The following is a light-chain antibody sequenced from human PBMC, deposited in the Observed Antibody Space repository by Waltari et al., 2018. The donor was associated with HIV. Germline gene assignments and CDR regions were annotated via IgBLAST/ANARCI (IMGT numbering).Light chain of an antibody. CDR3: QQANSFPHT. V-gene: IGKV1-12*01. J-gene: IGKJ3*01. CDR1: QGISSW. CDR2: AAS. Sequence: DLQMTQSPSSVSASVGDRVTITCRASQGISSWLALYQHKPGKAPKLLIYAASSLRSGVPPRFSGSGSGTDFTLTISSLQPEDFATYYCQQANSFPHTFGPGTKVDIK.